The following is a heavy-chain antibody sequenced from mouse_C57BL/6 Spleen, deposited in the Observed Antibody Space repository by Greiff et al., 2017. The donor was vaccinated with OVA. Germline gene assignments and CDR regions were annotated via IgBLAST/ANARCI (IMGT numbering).Heavy chain of an antibody. CDR1: GYTFTSYW. Sequence: QVQLQQPGAELVKPGASVKLSCKASGYTFTSYWMHWVKQRPGRGLEWIGRIDPNSGGTKYNEKFKSKATLTVDKTSSTAYMQLSSLTSEDSAVYYCASGPREAIGPGDAMDYWGQGTSVTVSS. V-gene: IGHV1-72*01. D-gene: IGHD3-3*01. CDR2: IDPNSGGT. J-gene: IGHJ4*01. CDR3: ASGPREAIGPGDAMDY.